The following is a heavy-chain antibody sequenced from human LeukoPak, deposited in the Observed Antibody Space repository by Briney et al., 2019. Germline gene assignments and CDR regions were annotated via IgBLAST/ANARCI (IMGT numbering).Heavy chain of an antibody. J-gene: IGHJ4*02. CDR2: IDPSDSYT. CDR1: GYSFTSYW. V-gene: IGHV5-10-1*01. D-gene: IGHD2-2*01. Sequence: GESLRISCKGSGYSFTSYWISWVRQMPGEGLEWMGRIDPSDSYTNYSPSFQGHVTISVDKSVSTAYLQWSSLEASDTAMYYCARYKGYCSSSTCYESYNYWGQGTLVTVSS. CDR3: ARYKGYCSSSTCYESYNY.